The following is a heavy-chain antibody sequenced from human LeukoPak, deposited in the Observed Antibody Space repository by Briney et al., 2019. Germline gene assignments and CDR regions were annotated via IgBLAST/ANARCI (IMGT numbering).Heavy chain of an antibody. J-gene: IGHJ6*02. CDR2: ISAYNGNT. CDR3: ARARCSGGSCYSNYYYYGMDV. Sequence: ASVKVSCKASGYTFTSYGISWVRQAPGQGLEWMGWISAYNGNTNYAQKLQGRVTMTTDTSTSTAYMELRSLRSDDTAVYYCARARCSGGSCYSNYYYYGMDVWGQGTTVTVSS. CDR1: GYTFTSYG. D-gene: IGHD2-15*01. V-gene: IGHV1-18*01.